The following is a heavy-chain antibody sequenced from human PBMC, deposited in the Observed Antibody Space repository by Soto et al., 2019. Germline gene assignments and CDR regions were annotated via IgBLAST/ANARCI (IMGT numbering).Heavy chain of an antibody. J-gene: IGHJ4*02. CDR2: TSYRSKWYN. V-gene: IGHV6-1*01. Sequence: SQTLSLTCDISGDSVSSNSAAWNWIRQSPSRGLEWLGRTSYRSKWYNDYAVSVKSRITINPDTSKNQFSLQLNSVTPEDTALFYFESSDRNGDVFDFRSRGSLVTGSS. D-gene: IGHD4-17*01. CDR1: GDSVSSNSAA. CDR3: ESSDRNGDVFDF.